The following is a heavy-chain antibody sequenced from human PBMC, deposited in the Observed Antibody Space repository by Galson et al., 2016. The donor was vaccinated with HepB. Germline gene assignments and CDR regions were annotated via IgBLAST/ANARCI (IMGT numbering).Heavy chain of an antibody. Sequence: SVKVSCKASGGTFNNYATSWVRQAPGQGLEWMGGIIPIFGTTNYAQKFQGRVTITADESTSTTYMELSSLTSEDTAVYYCATDYSGYDPSQYFDYWGQGTLVTVSS. J-gene: IGHJ4*02. V-gene: IGHV1-69*13. D-gene: IGHD5-12*01. CDR2: IIPIFGTT. CDR1: GGTFNNYA. CDR3: ATDYSGYDPSQYFDY.